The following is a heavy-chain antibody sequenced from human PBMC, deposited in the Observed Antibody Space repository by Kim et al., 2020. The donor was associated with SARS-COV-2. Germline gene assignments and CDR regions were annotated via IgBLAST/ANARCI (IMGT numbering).Heavy chain of an antibody. V-gene: IGHV1-69*02. J-gene: IGHJ4*02. CDR3: ARGYSSSWYPFDY. Sequence: YAQKFQGRVTITADKSTSTAYMELSSLRSEDTAVYYCARGYSSSWYPFDYWGQGTLVTVSS. D-gene: IGHD6-13*01.